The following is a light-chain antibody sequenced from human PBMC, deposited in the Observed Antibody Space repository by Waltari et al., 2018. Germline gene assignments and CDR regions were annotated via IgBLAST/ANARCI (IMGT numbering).Light chain of an antibody. J-gene: IGKJ3*01. CDR1: QRVYSDY. CDR2: GAS. Sequence: IVLTQSPGPLSLSPAERATLSCRASQRVYSDYLAWYQQKVGQAPRLLIYGASRRATGTPDRFAGSGSGTDFTLSISRVEPEDFAVFFCHQYGDTPPTFGPGTRVDIK. CDR3: HQYGDTPPT. V-gene: IGKV3-20*01.